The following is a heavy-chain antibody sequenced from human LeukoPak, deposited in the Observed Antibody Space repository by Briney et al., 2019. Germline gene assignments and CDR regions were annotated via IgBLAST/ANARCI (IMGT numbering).Heavy chain of an antibody. J-gene: IGHJ4*02. D-gene: IGHD3-10*01. CDR2: ISAYNGNT. CDR1: GYTFTSYA. V-gene: IGHV1-18*01. Sequence: ASVKVSCKASGYTFTSYAITWVRQAPGQGLEWMGWISAYNGNTNYAQKLQGRVTMTTDTSTSTAYMELRSLRSDDTAVYYCARDRPWFGESNLPIDYWGQGTLVTVSS. CDR3: ARDRPWFGESNLPIDY.